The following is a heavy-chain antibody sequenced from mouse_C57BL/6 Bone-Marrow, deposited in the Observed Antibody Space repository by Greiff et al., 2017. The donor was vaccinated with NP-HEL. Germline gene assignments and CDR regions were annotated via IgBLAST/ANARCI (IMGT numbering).Heavy chain of an antibody. J-gene: IGHJ3*01. Sequence: QVQLQQPGAELVMPGASVKLSCKASGYTFTSYWMHWVKQRPGQGLEWIGEIDPSDSYTNYNQKFKGKSTLTVDKSSSTAYMQLSSLTSEDSAVYYCARGHYGSSYGAWFAYWGQGTLVTVSA. CDR2: IDPSDSYT. D-gene: IGHD1-1*01. CDR1: GYTFTSYW. CDR3: ARGHYGSSYGAWFAY. V-gene: IGHV1-69*01.